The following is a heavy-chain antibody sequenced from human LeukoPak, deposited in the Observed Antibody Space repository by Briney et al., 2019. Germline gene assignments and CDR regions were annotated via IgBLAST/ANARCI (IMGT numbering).Heavy chain of an antibody. CDR1: GYTLTELS. J-gene: IGHJ3*02. Sequence: ASVKVSCKVSGYTLTELSMHWVRQAPGKGLEWMGGFDPEDGETIYAQKFQGRVTMTADTSTDTAYMELSSLRSEDTAVYYCATGLRYFVPYAFDIWGQGTMVTVSS. D-gene: IGHD3-9*01. CDR3: ATGLRYFVPYAFDI. CDR2: FDPEDGET. V-gene: IGHV1-24*01.